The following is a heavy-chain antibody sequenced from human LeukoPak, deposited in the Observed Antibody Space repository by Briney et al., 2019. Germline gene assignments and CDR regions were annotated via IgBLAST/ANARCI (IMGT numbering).Heavy chain of an antibody. J-gene: IGHJ5*02. D-gene: IGHD6-13*01. CDR1: GYTFTRYA. Sequence: ASVKVSCKASGYTFTRYAMKWVRQAPGQWLELMGWINTNTGNPTYAQGFTGRFVFSLDTSVSTAYLQISSLKAEDTAVYYCARVDSSSLMNWFDPWGQGTLVTVSS. CDR2: INTNTGNP. CDR3: ARVDSSSLMNWFDP. V-gene: IGHV7-4-1*02.